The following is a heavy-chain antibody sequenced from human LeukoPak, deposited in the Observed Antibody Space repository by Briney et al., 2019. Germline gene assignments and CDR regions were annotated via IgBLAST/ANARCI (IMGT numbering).Heavy chain of an antibody. CDR2: IYTSGST. CDR3: ARDPGQRRDGYNPIDY. Sequence: PSETLSLTCTVSGGSISSYYWSWIRQPAGKGLEWIGRIYTSGSTNYNPSLKSRVTMSVDTSKNQFSLKLSSVTAADTAVYYCARDPGQRRDGYNPIDYWGQGTLVTVSS. D-gene: IGHD5-24*01. V-gene: IGHV4-4*07. J-gene: IGHJ4*02. CDR1: GGSISSYY.